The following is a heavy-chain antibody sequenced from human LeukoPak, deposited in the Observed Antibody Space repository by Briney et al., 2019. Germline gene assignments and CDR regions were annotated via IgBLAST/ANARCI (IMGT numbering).Heavy chain of an antibody. Sequence: GGSLRLSCAVSGITLSNYGMSWVRQAPGKGLEWVAGISDSGGSTNYADSVKGRFTISRDNPKNTLYLQMNSLTAEDTAVYYCAKNPRLEGWIYFDSWGQGILVTVSS. CDR1: GITLSNYG. V-gene: IGHV3-23*01. CDR2: ISDSGGST. CDR3: AKNPRLEGWIYFDS. J-gene: IGHJ4*02. D-gene: IGHD1-1*01.